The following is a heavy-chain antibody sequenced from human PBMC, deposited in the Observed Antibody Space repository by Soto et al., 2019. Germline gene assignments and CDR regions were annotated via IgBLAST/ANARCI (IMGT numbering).Heavy chain of an antibody. CDR3: ARARVYYGMDV. J-gene: IGHJ6*02. CDR2: IWYDGSNK. Sequence: GGSLRLSCAASGFTFSSYGMHWVRQAPGKGLEWVAVIWYDGSNKYYADSVKGRFTTSRDNSKNTLYLQMNSLRAEDTAVYYCARARVYYGMDVWGQGTTVTVSS. V-gene: IGHV3-33*01. CDR1: GFTFSSYG.